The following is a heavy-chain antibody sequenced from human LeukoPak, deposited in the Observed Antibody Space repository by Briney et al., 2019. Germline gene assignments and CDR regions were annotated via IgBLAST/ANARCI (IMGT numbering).Heavy chain of an antibody. CDR2: IIPIFGTA. J-gene: IGHJ4*02. Sequence: SVKVSCKASGGTFSSYAISWVRQAPGQGLEWMGGIIPIFGTANYAQKFQGRVTITADESTSTAYMELSSLRSEDTAMYYCASDLGSGWCQFDYWGQGTLVTVSS. CDR3: ASDLGSGWCQFDY. V-gene: IGHV1-69*01. CDR1: GGTFSSYA. D-gene: IGHD6-19*01.